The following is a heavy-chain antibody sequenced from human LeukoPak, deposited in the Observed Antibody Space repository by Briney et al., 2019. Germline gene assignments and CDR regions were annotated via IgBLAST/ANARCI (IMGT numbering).Heavy chain of an antibody. Sequence: SETLSLTCTVSSGSISSNNYFWGWIRQPRGMGLEWIGSFYYTENIYYNPSLKSRVTISVDKSKRQISLRLSSVTATDTAVYYCALRYCGDGSCYFDYWGQGTLVTVSS. CDR2: FYYTENI. D-gene: IGHD2-15*01. V-gene: IGHV4-39*01. J-gene: IGHJ4*02. CDR3: ALRYCGDGSCYFDY. CDR1: SGSISSNNYF.